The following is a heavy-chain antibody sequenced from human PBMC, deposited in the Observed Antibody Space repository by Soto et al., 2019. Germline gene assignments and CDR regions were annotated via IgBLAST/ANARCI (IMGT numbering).Heavy chain of an antibody. Sequence: GASVKLSCKASGFTFTSSASQWVRQARGQRLEWIGWIVVGSGNTNYAQKFQERVTITRDMSTSTAYMELSSLRSEDTAVYYCAAGPSGDPTYYYYYMDVWGKGTTVTVSS. CDR2: IVVGSGNT. CDR1: GFTFTSSA. D-gene: IGHD2-21*01. CDR3: AAGPSGDPTYYYYYMDV. J-gene: IGHJ6*03. V-gene: IGHV1-58*02.